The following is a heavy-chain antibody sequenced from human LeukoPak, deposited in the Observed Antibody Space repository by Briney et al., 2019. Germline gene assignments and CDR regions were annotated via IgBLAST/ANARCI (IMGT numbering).Heavy chain of an antibody. V-gene: IGHV3-21*01. CDR3: ARDGFCSGGSCYGY. Sequence: PGGSLRLSCEVSGFTFSSYGMNWVRQAPGKGLEWVSSISGTSNYIDYVDSVKGRFTISRDNTKNSLYLQMNSLRAEDTAVYYCARDGFCSGGSCYGYWGQGTLVTVSS. CDR1: GFTFSSYG. J-gene: IGHJ4*02. CDR2: ISGTSNYI. D-gene: IGHD2-15*01.